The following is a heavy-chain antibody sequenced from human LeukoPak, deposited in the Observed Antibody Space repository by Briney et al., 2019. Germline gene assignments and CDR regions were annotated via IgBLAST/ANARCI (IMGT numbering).Heavy chain of an antibody. Sequence: SSETLSLTCTVSGGSFSSGDHYYSWIRQPPGKGLEWIGYIYYSGSTYYNPSLKSRVTISLDTSKNQFSLKLNSVTAADTAVYYCARVATLRPQFSTYGQNWFDPWGQGTLVTVSS. V-gene: IGHV4-30-4*01. D-gene: IGHD2-15*01. CDR2: IYYSGST. CDR3: ARVATLRPQFSTYGQNWFDP. J-gene: IGHJ5*02. CDR1: GGSFSSGDHY.